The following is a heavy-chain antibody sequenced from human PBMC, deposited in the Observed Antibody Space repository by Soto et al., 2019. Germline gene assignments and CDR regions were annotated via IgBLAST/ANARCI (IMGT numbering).Heavy chain of an antibody. Sequence: SVKVSCKASGGTFSSYAISWVRQAPGQGLEWMGGIIPIFGTANYAQKFQGRVTITADESTSTAYMELSSLRSEDTAVYYCARDPSYDYVWGSYSQPHHYYYGMDVWGQGTTVTVYS. V-gene: IGHV1-69*13. CDR3: ARDPSYDYVWGSYSQPHHYYYGMDV. D-gene: IGHD3-16*01. J-gene: IGHJ6*02. CDR2: IIPIFGTA. CDR1: GGTFSSYA.